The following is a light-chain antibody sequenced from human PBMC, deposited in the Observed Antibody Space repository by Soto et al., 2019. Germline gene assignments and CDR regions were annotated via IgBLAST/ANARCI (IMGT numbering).Light chain of an antibody. CDR1: QSISNN. J-gene: IGKJ1*01. Sequence: IVMTQSPATLSVSPGEKATLAFRASQSISNNFAWFQQKPGQVPRLLIYGASNRATGVSARFSGSGSGTEFTLTISSLQSEDFAVYYCLQYHYWWTFGQGTKVDIK. V-gene: IGKV3-15*01. CDR2: GAS. CDR3: LQYHYWWT.